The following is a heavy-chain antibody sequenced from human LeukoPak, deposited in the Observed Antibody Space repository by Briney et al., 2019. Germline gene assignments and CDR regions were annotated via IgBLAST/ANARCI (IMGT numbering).Heavy chain of an antibody. Sequence: TSETLSLTCAVYGGSFSGYYWSWIRQPPGKGLEWIGEINHSGSTNYNPSLKSRVTISVDASKNQFSLKLSSVTAADTAVYYCAREGGGYYYGRFDYWGQGTLVTVSS. V-gene: IGHV4-34*01. D-gene: IGHD3-22*01. CDR3: AREGGGYYYGRFDY. J-gene: IGHJ4*02. CDR2: INHSGST. CDR1: GGSFSGYY.